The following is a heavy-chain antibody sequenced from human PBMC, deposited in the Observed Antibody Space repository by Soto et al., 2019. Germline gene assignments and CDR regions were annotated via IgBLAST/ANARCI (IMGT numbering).Heavy chain of an antibody. CDR1: GGSFSGYY. Sequence: SETLSLTCAVYGGSFSGYYWSWIRQPPGKGLEWIGEINHSGSTNYNPSLKSRVTISVDTSKNQFSLKLSSVTAADTAVYYCASRESSSGWYVYWGQGTLVTVSS. V-gene: IGHV4-34*01. CDR3: ASRESSSGWYVY. CDR2: INHSGST. J-gene: IGHJ4*02. D-gene: IGHD6-19*01.